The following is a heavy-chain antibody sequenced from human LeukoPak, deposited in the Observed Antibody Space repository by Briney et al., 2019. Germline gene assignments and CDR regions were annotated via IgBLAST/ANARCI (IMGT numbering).Heavy chain of an antibody. CDR3: ARSSVVAATTQFDY. Sequence: SQTLSLTCAISGDTVSSNSAAWNWIRQSPSRGLEWLGRTYYRSKWSNDYAVSVKSRITINPDTSKNQFSLQLNSVTAADTAVYYCARSSVVAATTQFDYWGQGTLVTVSS. CDR1: GDTVSSNSAA. D-gene: IGHD2-15*01. J-gene: IGHJ4*02. V-gene: IGHV6-1*01. CDR2: TYYRSKWSN.